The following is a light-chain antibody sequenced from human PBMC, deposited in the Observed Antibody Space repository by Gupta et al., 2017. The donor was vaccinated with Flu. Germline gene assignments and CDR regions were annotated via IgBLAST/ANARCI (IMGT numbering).Light chain of an antibody. J-gene: IGKJ2*01. CDR2: DAS. CDR3: QQRSNCPPYT. CDR1: QSVSSY. V-gene: IGKV3-11*01. Sequence: MVLTLSRARLSLSTGERATLSCRASQSVSSYLAWYQQKPGQAPRLLIYDASNRATGIPARFSCSGSGTYFTLTISSLEPEDFAVYYCQQRSNCPPYTFGQWTKLEIK.